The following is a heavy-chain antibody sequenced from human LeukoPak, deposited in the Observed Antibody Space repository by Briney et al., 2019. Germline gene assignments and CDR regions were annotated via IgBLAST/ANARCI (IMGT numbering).Heavy chain of an antibody. V-gene: IGHV4-59*08. CDR1: GGSISSYY. J-gene: IGHJ6*02. Sequence: SETLSLTCTVSGGSISSYYWSWIRQPPGKGLEWIGYIYYSGSTNYNPSLKSRVSISVDTSKHQFSLKLSSVTAADTAVYYCARLPYPDYGKDVWGQGTTVTVSS. CDR3: ARLPYPDYGKDV. CDR2: IYYSGST.